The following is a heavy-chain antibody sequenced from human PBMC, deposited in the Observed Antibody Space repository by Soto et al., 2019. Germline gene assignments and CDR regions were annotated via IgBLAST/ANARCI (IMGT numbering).Heavy chain of an antibody. CDR3: ARVLGYCSSTSCPLDY. V-gene: IGHV4-59*01. Sequence: SETLSLTCTVSGGSISSYYWSRIRQPPGKGLEWIGYIYYSGSTNYNPSLKSRVTISVDTSKNQFSLKLSSVTAADTAVYYCARVLGYCSSTSCPLDYWGQGTLVTVSS. J-gene: IGHJ4*02. CDR1: GGSISSYY. CDR2: IYYSGST. D-gene: IGHD2-2*01.